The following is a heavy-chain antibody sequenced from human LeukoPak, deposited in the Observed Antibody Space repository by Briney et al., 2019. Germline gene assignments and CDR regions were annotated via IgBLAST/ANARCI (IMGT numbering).Heavy chain of an antibody. Sequence: GGSLRLSCAASGFTFSDYYMSWIRQAPGKGLEWVSYISSSSSYTNYADSVKGRFTISRDNAKNSLYLQMNSLRAEDTAVYYCAKFTAAAPWGWFDPWGQGTLVTVSS. CDR2: ISSSSSYT. CDR1: GFTFSDYY. J-gene: IGHJ5*02. D-gene: IGHD6-13*01. V-gene: IGHV3-11*03. CDR3: AKFTAAAPWGWFDP.